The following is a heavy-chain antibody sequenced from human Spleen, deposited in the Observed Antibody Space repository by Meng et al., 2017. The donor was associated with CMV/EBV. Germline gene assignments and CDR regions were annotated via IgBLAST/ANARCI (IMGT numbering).Heavy chain of an antibody. D-gene: IGHD5-12*01. J-gene: IGHJ4*02. CDR1: GGSISSYD. CDR2: IYYSGST. CDR3: ARHDGGYGDYFDH. V-gene: IGHV4-39*01. Sequence: QGSGPGLVKPSQTLSLTCTVSGGSISSYDWGWIRQPPGKGLELIGSIYYSGSTYYNPSLRSRVTMSLDTSKNQFSLKLSSVTATDTAVYYCARHDGGYGDYFDHWGQGTLVTVSS.